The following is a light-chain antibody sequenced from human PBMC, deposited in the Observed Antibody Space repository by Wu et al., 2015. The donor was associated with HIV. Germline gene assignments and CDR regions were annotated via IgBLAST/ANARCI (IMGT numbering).Light chain of an antibody. CDR2: AAS. CDR3: QKYNTAPWT. CDR1: QGIRSY. V-gene: IGKV1-9*01. J-gene: IGKJ1*01. Sequence: IQLTQSPSSLSASVGDRITMTCRASQGIRSYLAWYQQKPGKPPNLLIYAASTLQSGVPSRFSGSGSGTDFTLTISSLQPEDSATYYCQKYNTAPWTFGQGTKVEMK.